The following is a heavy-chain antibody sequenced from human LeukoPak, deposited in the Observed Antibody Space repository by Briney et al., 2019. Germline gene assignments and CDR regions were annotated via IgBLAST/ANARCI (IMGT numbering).Heavy chain of an antibody. CDR3: AGHYYDSSGYYYNYFDY. Sequence: SETLSLTCTVSGGSISSYYWSWIRQPPGKGLEWIGYIYYSGSTNYNPSLKSRVTISVDTPKNQFSLKLSSVTAADTAVYYCAGHYYDSSGYYYNYFDYWGQGTLVTVSS. CDR1: GGSISSYY. CDR2: IYYSGST. D-gene: IGHD3-22*01. J-gene: IGHJ4*02. V-gene: IGHV4-59*08.